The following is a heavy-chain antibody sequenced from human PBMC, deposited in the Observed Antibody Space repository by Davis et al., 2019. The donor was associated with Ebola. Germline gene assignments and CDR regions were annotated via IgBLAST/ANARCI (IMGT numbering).Heavy chain of an antibody. CDR3: ARSLYYYDSSGYRY. Sequence: SGPTLVKPTETLTLTCTVSGFSLSNARMGVSWIRQPPGKGLEWIGEINHSGSTNYNPSLKSRVTISVDTSKNQFSLKLSSVTAADTAVYYCARSLYYYDSSGYRYWGQGTLVTVSS. V-gene: IGHV4-4*02. CDR1: GFSLSNARMG. CDR2: INHSGST. J-gene: IGHJ4*02. D-gene: IGHD3-22*01.